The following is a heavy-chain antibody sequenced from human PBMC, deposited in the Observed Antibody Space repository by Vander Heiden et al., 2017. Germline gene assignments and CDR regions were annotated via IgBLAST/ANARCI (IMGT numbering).Heavy chain of an antibody. CDR1: GFTFDDYA. J-gene: IGHJ3*02. CDR2: ISWNRGSI. V-gene: IGHV3-9*01. D-gene: IGHD3-22*01. Sequence: EVQLVESGGGLVQPGRSLRLSCAASGFTFDDYALHWVRQGPGKGLEWVSGISWNRGSIGYADSVKGRFTISRDNAKNSLYLQMNSLRAEDTALYYCAKVRPSYYYDSSGYDAFDIWGQGTMVTVSS. CDR3: AKVRPSYYYDSSGYDAFDI.